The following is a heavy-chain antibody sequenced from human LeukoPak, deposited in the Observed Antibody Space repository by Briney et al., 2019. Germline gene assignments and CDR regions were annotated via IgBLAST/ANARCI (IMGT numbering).Heavy chain of an antibody. CDR2: ISYDGSNK. CDR1: GFTFSSYG. Sequence: GGSLRLSCAASGFTFSSYGMHWVRQAPGKRLEWVAVISYDGSNKYYADSVKGRFTISRDNSKNTLYLQMNSLRAEDTAVYYCAKGAYPGIAVASFDYWGQGTLVTVSS. CDR3: AKGAYPGIAVASFDY. D-gene: IGHD6-19*01. V-gene: IGHV3-30*18. J-gene: IGHJ4*02.